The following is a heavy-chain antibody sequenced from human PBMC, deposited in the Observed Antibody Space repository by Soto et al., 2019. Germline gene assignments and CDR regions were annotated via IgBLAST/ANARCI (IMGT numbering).Heavy chain of an antibody. J-gene: IGHJ4*02. CDR1: GFSLSTSGVG. CDR2: VYWDDDK. D-gene: IGHD4-17*01. CDR3: AHSSSRWPLGY. Sequence: KESGPTLVKPTQTLTLTCTFSGFSLSTSGVGVVWLRQPPGNALEWLALVYWDDDKRYSPSLKSRLTITQDTSKNQVVLTMNNMDHVDTATYYCAHSSSRWPLGYWGQGALVTVSS. V-gene: IGHV2-5*02.